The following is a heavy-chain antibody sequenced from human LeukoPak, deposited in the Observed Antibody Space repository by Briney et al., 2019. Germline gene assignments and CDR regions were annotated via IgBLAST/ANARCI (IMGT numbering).Heavy chain of an antibody. Sequence: GGSLRLSCAASGFTVSNNYMSWVRQAPGKGLEWVSVIYDSGTTFYADSVKGRFTISRDNSKNRLYLQMNSLRAEDTAVYYCARDWGKTVGFEYWGQGTLVTVSS. J-gene: IGHJ4*02. CDR1: GFTVSNNY. D-gene: IGHD3-16*01. CDR2: IYDSGTT. V-gene: IGHV3-53*01. CDR3: ARDWGKTVGFEY.